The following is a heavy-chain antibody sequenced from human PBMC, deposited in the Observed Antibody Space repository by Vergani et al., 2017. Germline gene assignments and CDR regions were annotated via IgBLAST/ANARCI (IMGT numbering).Heavy chain of an antibody. D-gene: IGHD4-17*01. J-gene: IGHJ6*02. CDR3: STPQTVTTGGMEV. Sequence: EVPLVQSGAEVKKPGATMKISCKVSGYTFTDHYMHWVTQAPGQGLAWMWLVDPEDCETIYAEKFKGRVTIAAHTSTNTAHLELSSLRYEDQAVYYCSTPQTVTTGGMEVGGQGTTVIVSS. CDR1: GYTFTDHY. CDR2: VDPEDCET. V-gene: IGHV1-69-2*01.